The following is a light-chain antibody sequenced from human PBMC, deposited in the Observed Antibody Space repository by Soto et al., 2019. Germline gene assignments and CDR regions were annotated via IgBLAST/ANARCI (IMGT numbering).Light chain of an antibody. CDR1: QSLLHSSGNNY. Sequence: DIVMTQSPLSVPVTPGESASISCRSSQSLLHSSGNNYLDWYLQKPGQSPQLLIYLGSNRAPGVPDKFSGSGSGTDFTLKISRVEAEDVGVYYCMQALQTPLTFGGGTKVEIK. J-gene: IGKJ4*01. CDR3: MQALQTPLT. CDR2: LGS. V-gene: IGKV2-28*01.